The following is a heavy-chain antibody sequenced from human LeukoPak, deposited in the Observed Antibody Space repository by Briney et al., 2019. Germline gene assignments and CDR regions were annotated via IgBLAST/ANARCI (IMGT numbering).Heavy chain of an antibody. V-gene: IGHV4-39*07. CDR3: ARSLPSPRGDWGWFDP. CDR1: GGSISSSSYY. Sequence: PSETLSLTCTVSGGSISSSSYYWGWIRQPPGKGLEWIGSIYYSGSTNYNPSLKSRVTMSVDTSKNQFSLKLSSVTAADTAVYYCARSLPSPRGDWGWFDPWGQGTLVTVSS. CDR2: IYYSGST. J-gene: IGHJ5*02. D-gene: IGHD2-21*02.